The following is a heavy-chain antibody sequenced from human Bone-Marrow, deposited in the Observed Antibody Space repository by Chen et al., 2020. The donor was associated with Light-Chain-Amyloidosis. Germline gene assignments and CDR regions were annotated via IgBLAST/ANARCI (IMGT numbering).Heavy chain of an antibody. CDR2: SRDKVNGYTT. J-gene: IGHJ6*02. CDR3: SRGGTSLTRYYSPMDV. CDR1: GFTFSDHY. D-gene: IGHD3-9*01. V-gene: IGHV3-72*01. Sequence: EVHLVESGGGLVQPGGSLRLSCAASGFTFSDHYMDWVRQAPGKGLGWVGRSRDKVNGYTTEYAASVKGRFTVSRDDSRNSLYLQMASLRTDDTAVYYCSRGGTSLTRYYSPMDVWGQGTTVTVSS.